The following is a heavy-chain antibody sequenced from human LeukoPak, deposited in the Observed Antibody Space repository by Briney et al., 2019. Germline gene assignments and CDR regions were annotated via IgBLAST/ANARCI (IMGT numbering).Heavy chain of an antibody. CDR1: GDSISSGDYY. V-gene: IGHV4-61*10. CDR3: ARDKSDILTGYLDAFDI. J-gene: IGHJ3*02. D-gene: IGHD3-9*01. CDR2: IYYSGST. Sequence: SETLSLTCTVSGDSISSGDYYWSWIRQPAGTGLEWIGYIYYSGSTNYNPSLKSRVTISVDTSKNQFSLKLSSVTAADTAVYYCARDKSDILTGYLDAFDIWGQGTMVTVSS.